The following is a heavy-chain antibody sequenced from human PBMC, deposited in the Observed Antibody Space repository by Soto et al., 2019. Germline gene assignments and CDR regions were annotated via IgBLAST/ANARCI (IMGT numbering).Heavy chain of an antibody. J-gene: IGHJ5*02. CDR1: GYSISSGYY. V-gene: IGHV4-38-2*02. Sequence: KTSETLSLTCAVSGYSISSGYYWGWIRQPPGKGLEWIGSIYHSGSTYYNPSLKSRVTISVDTSKNQFSLKLSSVTAADTAVYYCARDDCSSTSCYRHNWFDPWG. D-gene: IGHD2-2*01. CDR2: IYHSGST. CDR3: ARDDCSSTSCYRHNWFDP.